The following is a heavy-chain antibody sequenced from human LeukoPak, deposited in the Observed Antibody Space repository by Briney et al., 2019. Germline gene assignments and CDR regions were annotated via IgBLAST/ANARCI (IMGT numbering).Heavy chain of an antibody. CDR1: GFTLSSYS. D-gene: IGHD3-10*01. CDR2: ISSSSSYI. CDR3: ASISYGSGLIGAFDI. J-gene: IGHJ3*02. V-gene: IGHV3-21*01. Sequence: PGGSLRLSCAASGFTLSSYSMNWVRHAPGKGLEWVSSISSSSSYIYYADSVKGRFTISRDNAKNSLYLQMNSLRAEDTAVYYCASISYGSGLIGAFDIWGQGTMVTVSS.